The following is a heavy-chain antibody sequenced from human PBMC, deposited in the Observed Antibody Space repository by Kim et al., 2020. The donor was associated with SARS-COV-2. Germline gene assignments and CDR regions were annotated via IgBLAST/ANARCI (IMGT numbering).Heavy chain of an antibody. CDR3: VRGCGRSSCPYFFDF. Sequence: GGSLRLFCAASGFTFSTYWMSWVRQGPEKGLEWVATIRQDGSEKHYVDSVKGRFTISRDNAGNSLSLQLNSLSAEDTAVYYCVRGCGRSSCPYFFDFWGQGALVTVSS. D-gene: IGHD2-2*01. CDR2: IRQDGSEK. V-gene: IGHV3-7*01. CDR1: GFTFSTYW. J-gene: IGHJ4*02.